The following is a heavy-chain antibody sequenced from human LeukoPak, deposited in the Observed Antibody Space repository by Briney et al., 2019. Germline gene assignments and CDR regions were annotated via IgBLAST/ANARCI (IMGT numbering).Heavy chain of an antibody. CDR2: ISYDGSNK. Sequence: GGSLRLSCAASGFTFSSYAMHWVRQAPGKGLEWVAVISYDGSNKCYADSVKGRFTISRDNSKNTLYLQMNSLRAEDTAVYYCARGSPVAGIPLLCYWGQGTLVTVSS. CDR1: GFTFSSYA. J-gene: IGHJ4*02. V-gene: IGHV3-30*04. D-gene: IGHD6-19*01. CDR3: ARGSPVAGIPLLCY.